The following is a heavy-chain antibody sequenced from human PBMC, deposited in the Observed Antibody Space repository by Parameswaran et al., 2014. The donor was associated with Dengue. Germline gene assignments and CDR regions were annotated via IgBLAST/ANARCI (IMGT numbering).Heavy chain of an antibody. V-gene: IGHV3-23*01. CDR2: ISGSGGST. CDR3: AKSEDGRITMIVVVITPMDY. Sequence: VRQAPGKGLEWVSAISGSGGSTYYADSVKGRFTISRDNSKNTLYLQMNSLRAEDTAVYYCAKSEDGRITMIVVVITPMDYWGQGTLVTVSS. D-gene: IGHD3-22*01. J-gene: IGHJ4*02.